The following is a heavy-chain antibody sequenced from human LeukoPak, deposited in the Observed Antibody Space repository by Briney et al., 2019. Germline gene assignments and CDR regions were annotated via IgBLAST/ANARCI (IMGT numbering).Heavy chain of an antibody. V-gene: IGHV3-33*01. J-gene: IGHJ4*02. Sequence: PRGSLRLSCAASGFTFSSYGMHWVRQAPGKGLEWVAVIWYDGSNKYYADSVKGRFTISRDNSKNTLYLQMNSPRAEDTAVYYCARDFMGATDFDYWGQGTLVTVSS. CDR2: IWYDGSNK. D-gene: IGHD1-26*01. CDR3: ARDFMGATDFDY. CDR1: GFTFSSYG.